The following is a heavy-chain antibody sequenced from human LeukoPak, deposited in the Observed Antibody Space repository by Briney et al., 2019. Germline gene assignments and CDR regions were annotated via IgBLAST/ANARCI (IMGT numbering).Heavy chain of an antibody. D-gene: IGHD3-9*01. CDR1: GGSINSGGYY. Sequence: SETLSLTCTVSGGSINSGGYYWSWIRQPPGKGLEWIGEINHSGSTNYNPSLKSRVTISVDTSKNQFSLKLSSVTAADTAVFYCASIKYYDILTGLGGCYFDYWGQGTLVTVSS. CDR3: ASIKYYDILTGLGGCYFDY. CDR2: INHSGST. J-gene: IGHJ4*02. V-gene: IGHV4-34*01.